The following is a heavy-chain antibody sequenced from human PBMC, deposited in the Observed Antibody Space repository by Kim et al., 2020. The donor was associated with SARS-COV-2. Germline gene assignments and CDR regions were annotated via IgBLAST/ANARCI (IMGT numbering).Heavy chain of an antibody. Sequence: SRVTISVGTSKNQFSLKLSSVTAADTAVYYCARGKTTMVRGVIITNWFDPWGQGTLVTVSS. V-gene: IGHV4-34*01. J-gene: IGHJ5*02. CDR3: ARGKTTMVRGVIITNWFDP. D-gene: IGHD3-10*01.